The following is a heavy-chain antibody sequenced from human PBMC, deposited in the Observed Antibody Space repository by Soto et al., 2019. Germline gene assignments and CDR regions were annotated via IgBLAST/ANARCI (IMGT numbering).Heavy chain of an antibody. J-gene: IGHJ4*02. CDR3: ARGDGYSSSWSTPHQLIAVAANAPDY. Sequence: ASVKVSCKASGYTFTKFHIHWVRQAPGQGLEWMGMIDPSGGVTRDAQRFQGRITMTSDTSTSSVYMELRGLTSEDTAVYYCARGDGYSSSWSTPHQLIAVAANAPDYWGQGTLVTVSS. V-gene: IGHV1-46*01. CDR1: GYTFTKFH. CDR2: IDPSGGVT. D-gene: IGHD6-13*01.